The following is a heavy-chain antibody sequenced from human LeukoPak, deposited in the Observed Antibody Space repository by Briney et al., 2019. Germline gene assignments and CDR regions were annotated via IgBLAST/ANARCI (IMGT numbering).Heavy chain of an antibody. D-gene: IGHD2-8*01. CDR2: IGTSSTTI. J-gene: IGHJ4*02. CDR3: ARVYLERLTAGYFDH. CDR1: GFTFSSYT. Sequence: PGGSLRLSCAASGFTFSSYTMNWVRQPPGKGLEWVSNIGTSSTTIYYADSVKGRFTISRDNAKNSLYLQMNSLRDEDSAAYYCARVYLERLTAGYFDHWGQGTWVTVSP. V-gene: IGHV3-48*02.